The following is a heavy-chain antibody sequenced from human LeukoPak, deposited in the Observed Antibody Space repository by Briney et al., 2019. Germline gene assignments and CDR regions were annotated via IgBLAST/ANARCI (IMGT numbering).Heavy chain of an antibody. CDR3: ARDGPTPLQCFDL. D-gene: IGHD5/OR15-5a*01. CDR1: GFTFNTYG. CDR2: ISYDGFDK. V-gene: IGHV3-30*03. J-gene: IGHJ2*01. Sequence: PGGSLRLSCTASGFTFNTYGMHWVRQAPGKGLEWVTFISYDGFDKYYADSVEGRFTISRDNAKNSLYLQMNSLRAEDTAVYYCARDGPTPLQCFDLWGRGTLVTVSS.